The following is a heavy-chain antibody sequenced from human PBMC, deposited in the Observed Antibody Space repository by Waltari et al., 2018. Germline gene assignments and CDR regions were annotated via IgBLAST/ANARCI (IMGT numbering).Heavy chain of an antibody. V-gene: IGHV3-53*01. J-gene: IGHJ4*02. D-gene: IGHD1-26*01. CDR3: ARDPSGSYPGDY. CDR2: IYRGGST. Sequence: EVQLVESGGDLIQPGGSLRLSCAASGFTVSTNYMTWVRQAPGKGLEWLSVIYRGGSTYYADSVKGRFTISRDNSKNTLYLQMNSLRAEDTAVYYCARDPSGSYPGDYWGQGTLVTVSS. CDR1: GFTVSTNY.